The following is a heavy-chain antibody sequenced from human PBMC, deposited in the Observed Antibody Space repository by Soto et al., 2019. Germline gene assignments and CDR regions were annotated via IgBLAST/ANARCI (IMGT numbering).Heavy chain of an antibody. CDR2: IWYDGSNK. D-gene: IGHD3-10*01. CDR1: GFTFSSYG. J-gene: IGHJ6*02. V-gene: IGHV3-33*01. CDR3: AREIYGSGSYRYYYGMDV. Sequence: VQLVESGGGVVQPGRSLRLSCAASGFTFSSYGMHWVRQAPGKGLEWVAVIWYDGSNKYYADSVKGRFTISRDNSKNTLYLQMNSLRAEDTAVYYCAREIYGSGSYRYYYGMDVWGQGTTVTVSS.